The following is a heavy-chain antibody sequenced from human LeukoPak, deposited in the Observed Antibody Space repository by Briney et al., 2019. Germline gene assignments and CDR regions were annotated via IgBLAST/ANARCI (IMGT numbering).Heavy chain of an antibody. CDR2: IYTSGST. J-gene: IGHJ6*04. V-gene: IGHV4-4*07. Sequence: PSETLSLTCTVSGDAISSYYWSWIRQPAGKGLEWIGRIYTSGSTNYNPSLKSRVTMSVDTSKNQFSLKLSSVTAADTAVYYCARGLHSTSRSLDVWGKGTTVTVSS. CDR1: GDAISSYY. D-gene: IGHD5/OR15-5a*01. CDR3: ARGLHSTSRSLDV.